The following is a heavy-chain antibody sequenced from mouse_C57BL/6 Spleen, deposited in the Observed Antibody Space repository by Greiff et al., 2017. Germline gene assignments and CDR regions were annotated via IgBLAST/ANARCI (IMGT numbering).Heavy chain of an antibody. D-gene: IGHD4-1*01. CDR3: ARTGTNFDY. Sequence: DVKLVESGPGLVKPSQSLSLTCSVTGYSITSGYYWNWIRQFPGNKLEWMGYISYDGSNNYNPSLKNRISITRDTSKNQFFLKLNSVTTEDTATYYCARTGTNFDYWGQGTTLTVSS. J-gene: IGHJ2*01. CDR1: GYSITSGYY. CDR2: ISYDGSN. V-gene: IGHV3-6*01.